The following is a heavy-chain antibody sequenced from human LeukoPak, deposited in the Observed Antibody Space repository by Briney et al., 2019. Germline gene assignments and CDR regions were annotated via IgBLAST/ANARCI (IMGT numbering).Heavy chain of an antibody. Sequence: GGSLRLSCAASGFIFSNYAMSWVRQAPGKGLEWVSAIDSTGAYTWYADSVMGRFTISKDSSKTILYLQMNSLRAEDAAVYFCAKGSAAGRQYYFDYWGQGTLVTVSS. J-gene: IGHJ4*02. CDR3: AKGSAAGRQYYFDY. D-gene: IGHD6-25*01. CDR2: IDSTGAYT. V-gene: IGHV3-23*01. CDR1: GFIFSNYA.